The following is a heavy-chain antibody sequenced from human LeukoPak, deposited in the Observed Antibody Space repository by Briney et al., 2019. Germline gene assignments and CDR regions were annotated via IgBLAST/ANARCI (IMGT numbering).Heavy chain of an antibody. CDR1: GASISNYY. CDR3: ARDHGSAYYRAPRH. D-gene: IGHD3-10*01. V-gene: IGHV4-4*09. CDR2: IYTSGTT. J-gene: IGHJ4*02. Sequence: SETLSLTCTVSGASISNYYWSWIRQPPGKGLEWIGYIYTSGTTNYNPSLKSRVIISADTSKNQFSLILNSVTAADTAVYYCARDHGSAYYRAPRHWGQGTLVTVSS.